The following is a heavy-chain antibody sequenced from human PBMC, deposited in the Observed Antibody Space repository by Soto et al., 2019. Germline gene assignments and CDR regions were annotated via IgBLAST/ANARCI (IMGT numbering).Heavy chain of an antibody. Sequence: QVQLVQSGAEVKKPGASVKVSCKASGYIFTNHYIHWVRQAPGQGLEWMGIINPSGGSTNYLQKFQVRFTMTRDTSASSVYMEVSSLTSEDTSVYSCARAYYYDSNGFYYDYWGQGSLVTVSS. CDR3: ARAYYYDSNGFYYDY. V-gene: IGHV1-46*01. J-gene: IGHJ4*03. CDR2: INPSGGST. D-gene: IGHD3-22*01. CDR1: GYIFTNHY.